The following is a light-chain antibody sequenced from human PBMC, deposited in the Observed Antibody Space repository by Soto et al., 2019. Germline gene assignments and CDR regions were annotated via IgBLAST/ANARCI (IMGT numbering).Light chain of an antibody. Sequence: QSALTQPRSVSGAPGQSVTISCTGSTCDIGAYNYVSWYQQHPGKAPKLLIYGDSKRPSGVPDRFSGSKSGNTASLTVSGLQTEDEADYSCRSYAGTLTHWVFGGGTKLTVL. CDR3: RSYAGTLTHWV. CDR1: TCDIGAYNY. V-gene: IGLV2-11*01. J-gene: IGLJ3*02. CDR2: GDS.